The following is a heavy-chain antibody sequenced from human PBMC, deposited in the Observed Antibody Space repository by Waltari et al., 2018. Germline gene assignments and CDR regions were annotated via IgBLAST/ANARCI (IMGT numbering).Heavy chain of an antibody. D-gene: IGHD2-15*01. J-gene: IGHJ3*02. CDR3: ARGGVVAATSGAFDI. V-gene: IGHV4-30-2*01. CDR2: IYHSGST. CDR1: GGSISSGGYS. Sequence: QLQLQESGSGLVKPSQTLSLTCAVSGGSISSGGYSWSWIRQPPGKGLEWIGYIYHSGSTDYNPSLKSRVTISVDRSKNQFSLKLSSVTAADTAVYYCARGGVVAATSGAFDIWGQGTMVTVSS.